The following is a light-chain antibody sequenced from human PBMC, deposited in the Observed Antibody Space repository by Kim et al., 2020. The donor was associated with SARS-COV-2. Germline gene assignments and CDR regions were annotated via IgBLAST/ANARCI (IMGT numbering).Light chain of an antibody. J-gene: IGKJ2*01. V-gene: IGKV1-39*01. CDR1: ESISSY. Sequence: DIQMTQSPSPLSASVGDRVIITCRASESISSYLNWYQQKPGKAPKLLIYAATSLESGVPPRFSGSGSGTDFTLTISTLQPEDFATYYCQQSYSTPMYTFGQGTKLEI. CDR3: QQSYSTPMYT. CDR2: AAT.